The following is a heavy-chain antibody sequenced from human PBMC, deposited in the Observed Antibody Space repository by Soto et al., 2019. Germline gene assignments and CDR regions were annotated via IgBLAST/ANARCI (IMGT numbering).Heavy chain of an antibody. V-gene: IGHV3-11*01. CDR2: ISSSDNII. Sequence: LRLSCAASGFTFSDYYMSWIRQAPGKGLEWVSYISSSDNIIYYADSVKGRFTISRDNARSSLYLQMNSLRAEDTAVYYCARDRGYYDSSGYFDYWGQGTLVTVSS. J-gene: IGHJ4*02. D-gene: IGHD3-22*01. CDR1: GFTFSDYY. CDR3: ARDRGYYDSSGYFDY.